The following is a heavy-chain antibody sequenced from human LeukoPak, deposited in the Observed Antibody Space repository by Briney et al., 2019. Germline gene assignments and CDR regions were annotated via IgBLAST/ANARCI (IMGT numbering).Heavy chain of an antibody. D-gene: IGHD1-26*01. CDR2: IYYSGST. J-gene: IGHJ4*02. CDR3: ARHSPEVGATNDEFDY. Sequence: PSQTLSLTCTVSGGSISIGGYYWSWIRQPPGKGLEWIGSIYYSGSTYYNPSLKSRVTISVDTSKNQFSLKLSSVTAADTAVYYCARHSPEVGATNDEFDYWGQGTLVTVSS. V-gene: IGHV4-39*01. CDR1: GGSISIGGYY.